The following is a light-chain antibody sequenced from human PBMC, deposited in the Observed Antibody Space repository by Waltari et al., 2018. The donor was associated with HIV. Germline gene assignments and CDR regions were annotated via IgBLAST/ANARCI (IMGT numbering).Light chain of an antibody. V-gene: IGKV3-15*01. CDR3: QQYYSWPLT. J-gene: IGKJ1*01. CDR1: ESFSTN. Sequence: EIVLTQSPATLSLSPGEKATLSCRASESFSTNLAWYQQKPGQAPRLLIYDASARATGVPARFSGSGSGTEFTLTISSLQSEDFAVYHCQQYYSWPLTFGQGTRVDI. CDR2: DAS.